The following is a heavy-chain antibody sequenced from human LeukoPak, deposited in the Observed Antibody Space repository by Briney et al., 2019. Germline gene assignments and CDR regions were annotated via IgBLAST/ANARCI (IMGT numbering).Heavy chain of an antibody. CDR1: GFTFSSYS. CDR2: ISSSSSTI. CDR3: ARESKQDFDY. J-gene: IGHJ4*02. Sequence: GGSLRLSCAASGFTFSSYSMNWVRQAPGKGLEWVSYISSSSSTIYYADSVKGRFTISRDNAKNSLYLQMNSLRAEDTAVYYCARESKQDFDYWGQGTLVSVSS. V-gene: IGHV3-48*01. D-gene: IGHD4-11*01.